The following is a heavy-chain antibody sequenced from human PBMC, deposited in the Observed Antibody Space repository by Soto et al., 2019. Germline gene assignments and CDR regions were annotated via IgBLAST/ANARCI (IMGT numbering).Heavy chain of an antibody. CDR1: GGTFSSYA. CDR2: IIPIFGTA. V-gene: IGHV1-69*13. D-gene: IGHD2-21*02. Sequence: SVKVSCKASGGTFSSYAISWVRQAPGQGLEWMGGIIPIFGTANYAQKFQGRVTITADESTSTAYMELSSLRSEDTAVYYCARSGGPYCGGDCSIAGSDYWGQGTLVTVSS. J-gene: IGHJ4*02. CDR3: ARSGGPYCGGDCSIAGSDY.